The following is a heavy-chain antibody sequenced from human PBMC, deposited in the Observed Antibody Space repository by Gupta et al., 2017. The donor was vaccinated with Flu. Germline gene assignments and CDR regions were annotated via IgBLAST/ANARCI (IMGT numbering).Heavy chain of an antibody. V-gene: IGHV3-48*03. CDR2: ISPSATI. Sequence: EVQLVESGGGSVQPGGCLSLYCVASGFALRRHDLCWVRQAPGRRREWVSFISPSATIYYGDPVRGRLTISRDNAKNSLYLQMSGLRDEDTAVYYCARGHWDNWGQGTLVTVSS. CDR3: ARGHWDN. J-gene: IGHJ4*02. CDR1: GFALRRHD.